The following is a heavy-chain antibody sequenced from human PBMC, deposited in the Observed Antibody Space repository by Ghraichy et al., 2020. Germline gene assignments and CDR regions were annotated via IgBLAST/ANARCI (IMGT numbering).Heavy chain of an antibody. Sequence: SETLSLTCAVYGGSFSGYYWSWIRQPPGKGLEWIGEINHSGSTNYNPSLKSRVTISVDTSKNQFSLKLSSVTAADTAVYYCARGGITIFGVDPPGNYYYYGMDVWGQGTTVTVSS. D-gene: IGHD3-3*01. CDR1: GGSFSGYY. CDR3: ARGGITIFGVDPPGNYYYYGMDV. V-gene: IGHV4-34*01. J-gene: IGHJ6*02. CDR2: INHSGST.